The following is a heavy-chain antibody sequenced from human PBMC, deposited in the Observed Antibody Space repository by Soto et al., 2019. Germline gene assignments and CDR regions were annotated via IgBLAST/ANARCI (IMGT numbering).Heavy chain of an antibody. Sequence: QVQLVQSGAEVKKPGASVKVSCKASGYTFTGYYMHWVRQAPGQGLEWMGWINPNSGGTNYAQKFQGWVTMTRDTSISTAYMELGRLRSDDTAVYYCARVEGRGESNWFDPWGQGTLVTVSS. CDR3: ARVEGRGESNWFDP. V-gene: IGHV1-2*04. J-gene: IGHJ5*02. CDR1: GYTFTGYY. D-gene: IGHD3-16*01. CDR2: INPNSGGT.